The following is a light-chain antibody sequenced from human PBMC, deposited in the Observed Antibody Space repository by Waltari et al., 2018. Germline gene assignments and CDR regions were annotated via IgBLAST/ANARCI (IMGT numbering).Light chain of an antibody. Sequence: IEMTQTPLPLPVIPGEPAPISCRSSQSLRHGDGDTFLYWYLQKPGQSPQLLIYLVSKRASGVPDRFSGSGSGTYFTLRISRVEADDVGLYFCMQGLQLPWTFGQGTNVEIK. CDR1: QSLRHGDGDTF. CDR3: MQGLQLPWT. J-gene: IGKJ1*01. CDR2: LVS. V-gene: IGKV2-29*03.